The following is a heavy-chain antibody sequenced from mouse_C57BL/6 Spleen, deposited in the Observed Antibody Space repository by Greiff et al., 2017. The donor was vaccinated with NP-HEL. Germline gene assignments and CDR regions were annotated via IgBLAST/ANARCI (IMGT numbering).Heavy chain of an antibody. CDR2: INPSNGGT. J-gene: IGHJ1*03. CDR1: GYTFTGYW. V-gene: IGHV1-53*01. D-gene: IGHD1-1*01. CDR3: APYGSSYVGYFDV. Sequence: VQLQQPGTELVKPGASVKLSCKASGYTFTGYWMHWVKQRPGQGLEWIGNINPSNGGTNYNEKFKSKATLTVDKSSSTAYMQLSSLTSEDSAVYYCAPYGSSYVGYFDVWGTGTTVTVSS.